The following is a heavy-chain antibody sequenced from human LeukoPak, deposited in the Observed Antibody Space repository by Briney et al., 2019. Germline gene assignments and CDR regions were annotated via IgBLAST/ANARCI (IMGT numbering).Heavy chain of an antibody. Sequence: SETLSLTCTVSGGSISSGDYYWSWIRQHPGKGLEWIGYIYYTGRSICYNPSLKSRLTISLDTSENHFSLSLSSVTAADTAVYYCARGLNWGTNWFDPWGQGTLVTVSS. CDR1: GGSISSGDYY. CDR3: ARGLNWGTNWFDP. J-gene: IGHJ5*02. D-gene: IGHD7-27*01. CDR2: IYYTGRSI. V-gene: IGHV4-31*03.